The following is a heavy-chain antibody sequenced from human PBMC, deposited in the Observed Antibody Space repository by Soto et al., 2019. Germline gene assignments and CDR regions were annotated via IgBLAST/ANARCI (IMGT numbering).Heavy chain of an antibody. D-gene: IGHD3-3*01. CDR2: ISYDGSNK. J-gene: IGHJ5*02. CDR1: GFTFSSYA. CDR3: ARPTGHDFWGGFDP. V-gene: IGHV3-30-3*01. Sequence: QVQLVESGGGVVQPGRSLRLSCAASGFTFSSYAMHWVRQAPGKGLEWVAVISYDGSNKYYADSVKGRFTISRDNSKNTLYLQMNSLRAEDTAVYSCARPTGHDFWGGFDPWGQGTLVTVSS.